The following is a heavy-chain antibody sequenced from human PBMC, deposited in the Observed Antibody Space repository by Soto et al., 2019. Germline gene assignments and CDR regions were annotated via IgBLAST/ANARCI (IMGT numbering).Heavy chain of an antibody. J-gene: IGHJ4*02. Sequence: QVQLVESGGGVVQPGKSLRLSCAASGFTFSSYGMHWVRQAPGKGLEWVAGIWYDGSNKYYADSVKGRFTISRDNSKNTLYLQMNSLRAEDTAVYYCARGRWSGSYPLDYWGQGTLVTVSS. V-gene: IGHV3-33*01. CDR1: GFTFSSYG. D-gene: IGHD1-26*01. CDR2: IWYDGSNK. CDR3: ARGRWSGSYPLDY.